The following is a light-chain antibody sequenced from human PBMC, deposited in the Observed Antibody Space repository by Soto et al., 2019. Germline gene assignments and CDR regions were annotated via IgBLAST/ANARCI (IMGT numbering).Light chain of an antibody. Sequence: EILMTQSQATLSFSPGERATLSCRASQRISSNVAWYQQKTGQAPRLLIYGASTRATGVPARFSGGGSGTEFPLTISSLQSEDFAVYFCQQYKDWPPYTFGQGTKREIK. J-gene: IGKJ2*01. CDR1: QRISSN. CDR2: GAS. CDR3: QQYKDWPPYT. V-gene: IGKV3-15*01.